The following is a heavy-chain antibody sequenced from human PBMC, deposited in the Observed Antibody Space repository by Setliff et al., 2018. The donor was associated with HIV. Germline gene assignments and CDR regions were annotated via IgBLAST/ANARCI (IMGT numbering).Heavy chain of an antibody. J-gene: IGHJ6*02. Sequence: SETLSLTCTVSGYSISSGYYWGWIRQPPGKGLEWIGSIYHSGSTYYNPSLKSRVTISVGTSKNQFSLKLSSVTAADTAVYYCARAMRGVVVTNMYYYYGMGVWGQGTTVTVSS. D-gene: IGHD2-21*02. CDR3: ARAMRGVVVTNMYYYYGMGV. CDR2: IYHSGST. V-gene: IGHV4-38-2*02. CDR1: GYSISSGYY.